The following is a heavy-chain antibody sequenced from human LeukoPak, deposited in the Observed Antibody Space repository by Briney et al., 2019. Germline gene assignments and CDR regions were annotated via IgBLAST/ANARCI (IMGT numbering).Heavy chain of an antibody. CDR1: GFTFSSYS. J-gene: IGHJ6*03. CDR3: ASAERAYYYYYMDV. V-gene: IGHV3-48*04. D-gene: IGHD6-25*01. CDR2: ISSSGSTI. Sequence: PGGSLRLSCAASGFTFSSYSMNWVRQAPGKGLEWVSYISSSGSTIYYADSVKGRFTISRDNAKNSLYLQMNSLRAEDTAVYYCASAERAYYYYYMDVWGKGTTVTISS.